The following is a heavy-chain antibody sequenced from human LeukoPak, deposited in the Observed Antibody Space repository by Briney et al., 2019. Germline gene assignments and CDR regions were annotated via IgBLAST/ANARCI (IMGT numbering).Heavy chain of an antibody. CDR2: MNPNSGGT. Sequence: ASVKVSCKASGYTFTDYYIHWVRQAPGHGLEWMAWMNPNSGGTSHAQKFQGRVTMTRDTSISTAYMELSRLRFDDTAVFYCAINKQGKSLDYWGQGTLVTVSS. V-gene: IGHV1-2*02. CDR3: AINKQGKSLDY. CDR1: GYTFTDYY. J-gene: IGHJ4*02.